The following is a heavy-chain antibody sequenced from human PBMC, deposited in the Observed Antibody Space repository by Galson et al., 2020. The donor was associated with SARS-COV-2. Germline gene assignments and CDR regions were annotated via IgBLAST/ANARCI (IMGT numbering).Heavy chain of an antibody. D-gene: IGHD3-22*01. CDR3: ARARSGYYYKPFDY. J-gene: IGHJ4*02. CDR1: VFTFSSYA. V-gene: IGHV3-30*04. Sequence: GGSLRLSCAASVFTFSSYAMHWVRQAPGKGLEWVAVISYGGSNKYYADSVKGRFTISRDNSKNTRYLQMNSLRAEDTAVYYCARARSGYYYKPFDYWGQGTLVTVSS. CDR2: ISYGGSNK.